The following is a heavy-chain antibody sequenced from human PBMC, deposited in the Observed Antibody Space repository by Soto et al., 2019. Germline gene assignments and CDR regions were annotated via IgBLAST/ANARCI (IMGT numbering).Heavy chain of an antibody. CDR1: GYTLTELS. Sequence: ASVKVFCKVSGYTLTELSMHWVRQAPGKGLEWMGGFDPEDGETIYAQKFQGRVTMTEDTSTDTAYMELSSLRSEDTAVYYCATRGGWGPLFFSDWGQGTLVTVSS. J-gene: IGHJ4*02. CDR2: FDPEDGET. V-gene: IGHV1-24*01. CDR3: ATRGGWGPLFFSD. D-gene: IGHD6-19*01.